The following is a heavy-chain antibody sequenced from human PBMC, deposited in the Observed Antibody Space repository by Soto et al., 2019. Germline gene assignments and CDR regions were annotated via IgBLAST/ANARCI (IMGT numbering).Heavy chain of an antibody. V-gene: IGHV1-2*02. J-gene: IGHJ4*01. Sequence: ASVKVSCKASGYTFTGYYIHWVRKAHGKGLEWIGWINTNTGVTKYSQKFPGRVTMTRDTSIGTAYMELSSLRSAETAVYYCARALPNYDSIGHY. CDR2: INTNTGVT. D-gene: IGHD3-22*01. CDR3: ARALPNYDSIGHY. CDR1: GYTFTGYY.